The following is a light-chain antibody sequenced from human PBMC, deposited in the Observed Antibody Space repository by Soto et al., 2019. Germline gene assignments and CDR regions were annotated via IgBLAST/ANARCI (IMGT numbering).Light chain of an antibody. J-gene: IGKJ2*01. CDR2: GAS. V-gene: IGKV3-20*01. CDR3: QQYGSSPYT. Sequence: EIVLTQSPGTLSLSPGERATLSCRASQSVSSSYVAWYQQKPGQAPRLLIYGASSSATGIPDRFSGSASGTDFTLTISRLEPEYFAVYYCQQYGSSPYTFGQGTKLEIK. CDR1: QSVSSSY.